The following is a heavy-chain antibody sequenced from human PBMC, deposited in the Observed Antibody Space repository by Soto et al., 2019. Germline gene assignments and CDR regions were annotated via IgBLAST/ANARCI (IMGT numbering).Heavy chain of an antibody. Sequence: GGSLRLSCAASGFPFSSYGIHWVRQAPGKGLEWVAVISYDGSNKYYADSVKGRFTGSRDNSKNTVYLQMNSLRAEDTALYYCAKVAQGDPLISDYGMDVWGQGTTVTVSS. V-gene: IGHV3-30*18. CDR1: GFPFSSYG. CDR3: AKVAQGDPLISDYGMDV. CDR2: ISYDGSNK. D-gene: IGHD2-21*02. J-gene: IGHJ6*02.